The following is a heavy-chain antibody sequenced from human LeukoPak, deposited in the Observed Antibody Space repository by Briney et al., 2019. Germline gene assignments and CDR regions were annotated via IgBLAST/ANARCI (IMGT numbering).Heavy chain of an antibody. CDR2: INHSGST. CDR3: ASRPYCGGDCYSSYVYY. CDR1: GGSFSGYY. V-gene: IGHV4-34*01. D-gene: IGHD2-21*02. J-gene: IGHJ4*02. Sequence: ASETLSLTCAVYGGSFSGYYWSWICQPPGKGLEWIGEINHSGSTNYNPSLKSRVTISVDTSKNQFSLKLSSVTAADTAVYYCASRPYCGGDCYSSYVYYWGQGTLVTVSS.